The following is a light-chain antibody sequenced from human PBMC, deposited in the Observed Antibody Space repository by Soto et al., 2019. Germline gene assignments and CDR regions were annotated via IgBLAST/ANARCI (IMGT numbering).Light chain of an antibody. V-gene: IGLV2-14*01. J-gene: IGLJ1*01. CDR1: SRDDGGYNY. CDR2: DVS. Sequence: QSVLTQPASVSGSPGQSITISCTGTSRDDGGYNYVSWYQQHPGKAPKLMIYDVSNRPSGVSNRFSGSKSGNTASLTISGLQAEDEADYYCSSYTSSSTYVFGTGTKVTGL. CDR3: SSYTSSSTYV.